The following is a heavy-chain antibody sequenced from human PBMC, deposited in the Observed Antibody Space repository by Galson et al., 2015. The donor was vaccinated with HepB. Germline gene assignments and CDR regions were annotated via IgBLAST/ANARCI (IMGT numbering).Heavy chain of an antibody. Sequence: QSGAEVKKPGESLRISCKGSGYSFTSYSISWVRQMPGKGLEWMGRIDPSDSYTNYSPSFQGHVTISADKSISTAYLQWSSLKASDTAMYYCARRRLMVRGVYGMDVWGQGTTVTVSS. CDR2: IDPSDSYT. V-gene: IGHV5-10-1*01. J-gene: IGHJ6*02. D-gene: IGHD3-10*01. CDR1: GYSFTSYS. CDR3: ARRRLMVRGVYGMDV.